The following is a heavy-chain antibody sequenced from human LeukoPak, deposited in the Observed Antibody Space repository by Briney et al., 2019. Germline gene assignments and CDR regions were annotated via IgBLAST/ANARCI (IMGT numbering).Heavy chain of an antibody. D-gene: IGHD2-15*01. CDR1: GYTFTGYY. V-gene: IGHV1-46*01. Sequence: ASVKVSCKASGYTFTGYYMHWVRQAPGQGLEWMGEINPSGGSTSYAQKFQGRVTMTRDTSTSTVYMELSSLRSEDTAVYYCARTIVDGGTNFWGQGTLVTVSS. CDR2: INPSGGST. CDR3: ARTIVDGGTNF. J-gene: IGHJ4*02.